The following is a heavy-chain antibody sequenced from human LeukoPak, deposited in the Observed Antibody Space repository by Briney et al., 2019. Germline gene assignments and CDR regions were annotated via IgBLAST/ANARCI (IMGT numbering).Heavy chain of an antibody. J-gene: IGHJ4*02. D-gene: IGHD3-3*01. Sequence: PSETLSLTCTVSGGSISSSSYYWGWIRQPPGKGLEWIGEINHSGSTNYNPSLKSRVTISVDTSKNQFSLKLSSVTAADTAVYYCARWGFWSGQTYYFDYWGQGTLVTVSS. CDR3: ARWGFWSGQTYYFDY. V-gene: IGHV4-39*07. CDR2: INHSGST. CDR1: GGSISSSSYY.